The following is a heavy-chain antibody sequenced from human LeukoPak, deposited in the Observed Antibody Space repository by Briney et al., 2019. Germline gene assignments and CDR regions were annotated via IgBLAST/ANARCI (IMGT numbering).Heavy chain of an antibody. CDR1: GFTVSSSY. V-gene: IGHV3-53*01. D-gene: IGHD3-10*01. CDR2: FYSGGNT. CDR3: ARGGSGSYYMGAFDI. Sequence: GGSLRLSCASSGFTVSSSYMSLLRQAPGKGLEWVSVFYSGGNTYYADSVKGRFTISRDNSKNTLYLQMNSLRADDTAVYYCARGGSGSYYMGAFDIWGQGTMVTVS. J-gene: IGHJ3*02.